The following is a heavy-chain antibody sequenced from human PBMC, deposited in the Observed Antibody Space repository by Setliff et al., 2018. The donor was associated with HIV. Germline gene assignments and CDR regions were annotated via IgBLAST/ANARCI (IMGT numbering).Heavy chain of an antibody. Sequence: SETLSLTCGVSSYSISSGYYWAWIRHPPGKGLEWIGSIYHSGTTFYNPSLKSRVTISVDTSKNQFSPKLTSVTAADTAVYYCARHAPGSAYGDAYHFDHWGQGTLVTVSS. V-gene: IGHV4-38-2*01. J-gene: IGHJ4*02. CDR1: SYSISSGYY. CDR2: IYHSGTT. CDR3: ARHAPGSAYGDAYHFDH. D-gene: IGHD4-17*01.